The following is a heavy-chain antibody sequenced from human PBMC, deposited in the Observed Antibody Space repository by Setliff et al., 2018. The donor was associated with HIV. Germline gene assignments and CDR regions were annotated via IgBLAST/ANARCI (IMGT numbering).Heavy chain of an antibody. CDR2: ISYSGST. V-gene: IGHV4-39*01. Sequence: ETLSLTCTVSGGSISSSSYYWGWIRQPPGKGLEWIGSISYSGSTYYNPSLKSRLTISIDTSKNQFSLKLASVTAADTAVYYCARQGTFYYGSGSLGYWGQGTLVTVSS. J-gene: IGHJ4*02. CDR3: ARQGTFYYGSGSLGY. D-gene: IGHD3-10*01. CDR1: GGSISSSSYY.